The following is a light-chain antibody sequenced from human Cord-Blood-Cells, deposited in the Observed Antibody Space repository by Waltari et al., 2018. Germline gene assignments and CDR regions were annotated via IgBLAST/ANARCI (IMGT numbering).Light chain of an antibody. CDR2: DTS. Sequence: QAVVTQEPSLTVSPGGTVTLTCGSSTGAVTSGHYPYWFQQKPAQAPRTLIYDTSNKPACTPARFSGSLLGGKSALTLSGAQPEDEDEYYCLLSYSGAWVFGGGTKLTVL. CDR3: LLSYSGAWV. CDR1: TGAVTSGHY. J-gene: IGLJ3*02. V-gene: IGLV7-46*01.